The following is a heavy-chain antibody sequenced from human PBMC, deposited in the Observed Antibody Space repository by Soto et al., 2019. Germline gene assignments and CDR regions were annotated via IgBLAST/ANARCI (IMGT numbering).Heavy chain of an antibody. Sequence: HPGGSLRLSCAASGFTFNSYTMAWVRQAPGKGLEWVSSISGSGGSPSYADSVQGRFTISRDNSRNTISLQMNSLRAEDTAVYYCAKWRSGVTIFGVNPPIDYWGQGTLVTVSS. V-gene: IGHV3-23*01. J-gene: IGHJ4*02. D-gene: IGHD3-3*01. CDR1: GFTFNSYT. CDR2: ISGSGGSP. CDR3: AKWRSGVTIFGVNPPIDY.